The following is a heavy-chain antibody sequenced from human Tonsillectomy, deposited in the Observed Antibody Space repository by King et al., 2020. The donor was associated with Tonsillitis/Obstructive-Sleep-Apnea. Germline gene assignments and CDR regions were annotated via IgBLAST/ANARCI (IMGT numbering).Heavy chain of an antibody. V-gene: IGHV4-59*01. CDR2: IYYSGST. D-gene: IGHD3-3*01. J-gene: IGHJ4*02. CDR3: AKEVAWSGYFDY. CDR1: GGSISSYY. Sequence: HVQLQESGPGLVKPSETLSLTCTVSGGSISSYYWSWILQPPGKGLEWIGYIYYSGSTNYNPFLKSRGTISVDTSKNQFSLKLTSVTAADTAVYYCAKEVAWSGYFDYWGQGTLVTVSS.